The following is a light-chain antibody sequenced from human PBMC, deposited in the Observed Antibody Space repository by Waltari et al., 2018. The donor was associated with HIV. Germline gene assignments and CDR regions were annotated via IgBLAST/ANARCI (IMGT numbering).Light chain of an antibody. J-gene: IGKJ1*01. V-gene: IGKV1-39*01. CDR3: QQSNNIPRT. CDR2: SAS. Sequence: DIQMTQSPSSLSASVGDRVTITCRASQTISNYLNWYQQKPGKAPKLLIFSASTLQSGVPSRFSGRGSGTDFTLTISSLQPEDFATYYCQQSNNIPRTFGQGTKVEMK. CDR1: QTISNY.